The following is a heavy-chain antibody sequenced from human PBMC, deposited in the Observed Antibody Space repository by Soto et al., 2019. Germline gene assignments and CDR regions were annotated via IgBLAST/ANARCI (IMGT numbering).Heavy chain of an antibody. V-gene: IGHV3-33*01. CDR3: ARDAADSSSSTLDY. CDR1: GFTFSSYG. Sequence: QVQLVESGGGVVQPGRSLRLSCAASGFTFSSYGMHWVRQAPGKGLEWVAVIWYDGSNKYYADSVKGRFTITRDNSKNTLYLQMNSLRAEDTAVYYCARDAADSSSSTLDYWGQGTLVTVSS. CDR2: IWYDGSNK. D-gene: IGHD6-13*01. J-gene: IGHJ4*02.